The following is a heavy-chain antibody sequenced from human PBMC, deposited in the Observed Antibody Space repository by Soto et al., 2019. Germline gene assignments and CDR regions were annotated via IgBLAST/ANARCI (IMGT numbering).Heavy chain of an antibody. J-gene: IGHJ4*02. D-gene: IGHD5-12*01. Sequence: GGSLRLSCAASGFTFSSYVMSWVRQAPGKGLEWVSAISGSGSGTYYADSVKGRFTISRDNSKNTLYVQMNSLRAENTAVYYCVKGRSGYDFDYWGQGSLVTVSS. CDR1: GFTFSSYV. V-gene: IGHV3-23*01. CDR2: ISGSGSGT. CDR3: VKGRSGYDFDY.